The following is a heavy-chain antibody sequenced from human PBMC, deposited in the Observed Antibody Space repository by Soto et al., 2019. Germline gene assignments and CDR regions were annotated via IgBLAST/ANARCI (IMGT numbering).Heavy chain of an antibody. CDR2: ISSSGSTI. CDR1: GFTFSDYY. CDR3: ARGRYYYGSGSPRRKAYGMDV. Sequence: PGGSLRLSCAASGFTFSDYYMSWIRRAPGKGLEWVSYISSSGSTIYYADSVKGRFTISRDNAKNSLYLQMNSLRAEDTAVYYCARGRYYYGSGSPRRKAYGMDVWGQGTTVTVSS. J-gene: IGHJ6*02. V-gene: IGHV3-11*01. D-gene: IGHD3-10*01.